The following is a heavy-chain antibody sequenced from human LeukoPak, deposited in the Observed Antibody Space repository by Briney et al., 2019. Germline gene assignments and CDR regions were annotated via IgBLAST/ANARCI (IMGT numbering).Heavy chain of an antibody. D-gene: IGHD3-16*01. J-gene: IGHJ3*02. CDR3: ARVGEGSFDI. Sequence: PSETLSLTCTVSGGSISSYYWSWIRQPPGKGLEWIGYVYYSGNTNNNPSLKSRVTISVDTSKNQFSLRLSSVTAADTAVYYCARVGEGSFDIWGQGTLVTVSS. CDR2: VYYSGNT. CDR1: GGSISSYY. V-gene: IGHV4-59*01.